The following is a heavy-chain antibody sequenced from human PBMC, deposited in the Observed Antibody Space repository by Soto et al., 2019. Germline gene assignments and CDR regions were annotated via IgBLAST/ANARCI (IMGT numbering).Heavy chain of an antibody. D-gene: IGHD6-13*01. CDR1: GGSISSYY. CDR3: ARHGSAAGRFY. V-gene: IGHV4-59*08. J-gene: IGHJ4*02. CDR2: IYYSGST. Sequence: QVQLQESGPGLVKPSETLSLTCTVSGGSISSYYWSWIRQPPGKGLEWIGYIYYSGSTNYNPSLKSRVTISVDTSKNQFSLKLSSVTAADTAVYYCARHGSAAGRFYWGQGTLVTVSS.